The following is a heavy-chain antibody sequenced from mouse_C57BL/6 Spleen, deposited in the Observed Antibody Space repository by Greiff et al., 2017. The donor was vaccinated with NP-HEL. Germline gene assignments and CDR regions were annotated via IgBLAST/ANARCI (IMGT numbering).Heavy chain of an antibody. CDR3: ARRSGYGSRDAMDY. D-gene: IGHD1-1*01. V-gene: IGHV1-77*01. CDR2: LGPGSGST. Sequence: QVQLQQSGAELVKPGASVKISCKASGYTFTDYYINWVKQRPGQGLEWIGKLGPGSGSTYYNEKFKGKATLTADKSSSTAYMQLSSLTSEDSAVYFCARRSGYGSRDAMDYWGQGTSVTVSS. CDR1: GYTFTDYY. J-gene: IGHJ4*01.